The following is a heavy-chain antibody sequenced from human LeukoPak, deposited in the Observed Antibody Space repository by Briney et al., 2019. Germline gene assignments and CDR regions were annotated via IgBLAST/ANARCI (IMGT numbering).Heavy chain of an antibody. CDR3: ANLPYYDFWSGFGWFDP. V-gene: IGHV3-23*01. J-gene: IGHJ5*02. CDR2: ISGSGGST. Sequence: GGSLRLSCAASGFTFSSNAMSWVRQAPGKGLEWVSAISGSGGSTYYADSVKGRFTISRDNSKNTLYLQMNSLRAEDTAVYYCANLPYYDFWSGFGWFDPWGQGTLVTVSS. D-gene: IGHD3-3*01. CDR1: GFTFSSNA.